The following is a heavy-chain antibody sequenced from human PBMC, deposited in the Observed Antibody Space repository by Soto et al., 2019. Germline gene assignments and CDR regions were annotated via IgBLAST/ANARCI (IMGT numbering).Heavy chain of an antibody. CDR3: AKDDRKWLVWGRDYYNYYGMDV. D-gene: IGHD6-19*01. J-gene: IGHJ6*02. CDR2: ISYDGSNK. V-gene: IGHV3-30*18. Sequence: QVQLVESGGGVVQPGRSLRLSCAASGFSFSSYGMHWVRQAPGKGLEWEAVISYDGSNKYYADSVKGRFTISRDNSKNTLYLQMNSLRTEDTAVYYCAKDDRKWLVWGRDYYNYYGMDVWGQGTTVTVSS. CDR1: GFSFSSYG.